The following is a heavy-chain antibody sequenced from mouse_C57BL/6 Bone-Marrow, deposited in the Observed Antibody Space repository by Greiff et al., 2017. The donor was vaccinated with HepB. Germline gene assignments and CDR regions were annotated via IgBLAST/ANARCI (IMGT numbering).Heavy chain of an antibody. CDR2: ISDGGSYT. D-gene: IGHD1-1*01. CDR1: GFTFSSYA. J-gene: IGHJ1*03. Sequence: EVHLVESGGGLVKPGGSLKLSCAASGFTFSSYAMSWVRQTPEKRLEWVATISDGGSYTYYPDNVKGRFTISRDNAKNNLYLQMSHLKSEDTAMYYCARDHYGSSYNWYFDVWGTGTTVTVSS. V-gene: IGHV5-4*01. CDR3: ARDHYGSSYNWYFDV.